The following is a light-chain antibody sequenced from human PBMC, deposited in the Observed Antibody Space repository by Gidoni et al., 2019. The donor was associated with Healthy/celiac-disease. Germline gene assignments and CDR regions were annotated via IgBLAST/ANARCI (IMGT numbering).Light chain of an antibody. Sequence: IVLTQSPGTLSLSPGERATLSCMASQSVSSSYLAWYQQKPGQAPRLLIYGASSRATGIPDRFSGSGSGTDFTLTISRLEPEDFAVYYCQQYGSSLLTFGGGTKVEIK. CDR1: QSVSSSY. CDR3: QQYGSSLLT. CDR2: GAS. V-gene: IGKV3-20*01. J-gene: IGKJ4*01.